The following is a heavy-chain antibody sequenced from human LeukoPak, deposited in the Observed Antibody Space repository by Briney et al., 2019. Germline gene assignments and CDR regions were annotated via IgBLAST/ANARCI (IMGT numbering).Heavy chain of an antibody. V-gene: IGHV4-4*07. J-gene: IGHJ4*02. CDR1: GGSISSYY. D-gene: IGHD5-18*01. Sequence: KSSETLSLTCTVSGGSISSYYWSWIRQPAGKGLEWIGRIYTSGSTNYNPSLESRVTISVDTSNNQFSLKLSSVTAADTAVYYCARVSGYSYGYDFDYWGQGTLVTVSS. CDR2: IYTSGST. CDR3: ARVSGYSYGYDFDY.